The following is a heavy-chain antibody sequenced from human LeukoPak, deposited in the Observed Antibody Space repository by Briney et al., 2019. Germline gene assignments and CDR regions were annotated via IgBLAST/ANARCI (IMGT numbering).Heavy chain of an antibody. D-gene: IGHD2/OR15-2a*01. J-gene: IGHJ3*02. CDR3: ARSNRDAFDM. CDR1: GFTFSSYE. V-gene: IGHV3-48*03. Sequence: GGSLRLSCAASGFTFSSYEMNWVRQGPGKGLEWVSYISSSGTTKYYADSVRGRFTLSRDNAKKSLSLQMNSLRAEDTAIYYCARSNRDAFDMWGQGTVVTVSS. CDR2: ISSSGTTK.